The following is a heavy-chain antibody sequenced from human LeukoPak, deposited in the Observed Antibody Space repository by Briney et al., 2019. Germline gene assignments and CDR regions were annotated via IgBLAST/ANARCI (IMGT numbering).Heavy chain of an antibody. J-gene: IGHJ6*02. D-gene: IGHD6-25*01. Sequence: GGSLRLSCAASGFTFSSYGMHWVRQAPAKGLEWVAVISYDGSNKYYADSVKGRFTISRDNSKNTLYLQMNSLRAEDTAVYYCAKSGYYYGMDVWGQGTTVTVSS. CDR1: GFTFSSYG. CDR2: ISYDGSNK. V-gene: IGHV3-30*18. CDR3: AKSGYYYGMDV.